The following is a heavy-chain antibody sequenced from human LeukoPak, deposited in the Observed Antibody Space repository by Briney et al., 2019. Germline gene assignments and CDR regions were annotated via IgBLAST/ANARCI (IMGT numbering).Heavy chain of an antibody. CDR1: GFTFRNYE. J-gene: IGHJ4*02. CDR2: ISGNGRTI. V-gene: IGHV3-48*03. D-gene: IGHD3-10*01. CDR3: ATFIIGPTIDY. Sequence: GRSLRLSCEASGFTFRNYEMNGVRQAPGKGLEWVSYISGNGRTIYYADSVKGRFTISRDNAKNSLYLQINSLRDGDTAIYYCATFIIGPTIDYWGQGTLVTVSS.